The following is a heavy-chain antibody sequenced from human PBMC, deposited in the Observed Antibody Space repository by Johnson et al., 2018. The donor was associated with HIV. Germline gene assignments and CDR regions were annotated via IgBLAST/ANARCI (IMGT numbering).Heavy chain of an antibody. Sequence: QMLLVESGGGVVQPGRSLRLSCAASGFTFSSYAMHWVRQAPGKGLEWVAVISYDGSNKYYADSVRGRFTISRDNSKNTLYLQMNSLRAEDTAVYYCASSAGGSFFWDAFDIWGQGTMVTVSS. CDR2: ISYDGSNK. CDR3: ASSAGGSFFWDAFDI. J-gene: IGHJ3*02. V-gene: IGHV3-30*14. CDR1: GFTFSSYA. D-gene: IGHD1-26*01.